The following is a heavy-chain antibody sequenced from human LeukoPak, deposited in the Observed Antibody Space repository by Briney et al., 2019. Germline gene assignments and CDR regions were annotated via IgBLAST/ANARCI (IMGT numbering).Heavy chain of an antibody. J-gene: IGHJ4*02. CDR2: ISWNSASV. CDR1: GFTFDDYG. Sequence: PGRSLRLSCEASGFTFDDYGMHWARQAPGKGLEWVSTISWNSASVGYVDSVKGRFTISRDNAKKTLYLQMNSLRPEDTALYYCAKDHGYSISWYDYWGQGTLVTVSS. CDR3: AKDHGYSISWYDY. V-gene: IGHV3-9*01. D-gene: IGHD6-13*01.